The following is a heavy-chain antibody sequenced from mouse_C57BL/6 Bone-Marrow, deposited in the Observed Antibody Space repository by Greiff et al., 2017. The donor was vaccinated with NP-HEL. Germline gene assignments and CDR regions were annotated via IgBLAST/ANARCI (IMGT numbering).Heavy chain of an antibody. D-gene: IGHD2-1*01. CDR1: GFTFSSYG. CDR2: ISSGGSYT. J-gene: IGHJ2*01. V-gene: IGHV5-6*01. CDR3: ARQKGKASFDY. Sequence: EVKVVESGGDLVKPGGSLKLSCAASGFTFSSYGMSWVRQTPDKRLEWVATISSGGSYTYYPDSVKGRFTISRDNAKNTLYLQMSSLKSEDTAMYYCARQKGKASFDYWGQGTTLTVSS.